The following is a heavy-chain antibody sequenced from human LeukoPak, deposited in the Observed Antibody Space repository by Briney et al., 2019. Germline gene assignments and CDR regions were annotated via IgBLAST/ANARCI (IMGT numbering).Heavy chain of an antibody. V-gene: IGHV4-39*07. Sequence: PSETLSLTCTVSGGSISSSSYYWGWIRQPPGKGLEWIGSIYYRGITYYNPSLKSRVTISVDASKNQFSLKLSSVTAADTAVYYCARVVYDSSTYPKSYFDFWGQGTLVTVSS. D-gene: IGHD3-22*01. CDR2: IYYRGIT. J-gene: IGHJ4*02. CDR3: ARVVYDSSTYPKSYFDF. CDR1: GGSISSSSYY.